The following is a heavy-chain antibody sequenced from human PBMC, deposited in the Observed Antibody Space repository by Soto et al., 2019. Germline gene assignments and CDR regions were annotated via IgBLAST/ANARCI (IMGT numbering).Heavy chain of an antibody. V-gene: IGHV3-21*01. CDR3: ARVPVLWEEYSGYDNAFDI. Sequence: WGSLRLSCAASGFTFSSYSMNWVRQAPGKGLEWVSSISSSSSYIYYADSVKGRFTISRDNAKNSLYLQMNSLRAEDTAVYYCARVPVLWEEYSGYDNAFDIWGQGTMVTVS. CDR1: GFTFSSYS. CDR2: ISSSSSYI. J-gene: IGHJ3*02. D-gene: IGHD5-12*01.